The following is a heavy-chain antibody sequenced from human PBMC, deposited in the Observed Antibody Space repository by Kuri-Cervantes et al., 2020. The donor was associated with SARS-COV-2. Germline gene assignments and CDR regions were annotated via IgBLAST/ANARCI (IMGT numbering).Heavy chain of an antibody. Sequence: ESLKISCTVSGGSISSYYWSRIRQPPGKGLEWIGSIYYSGSTYYNPSLKSRVTISVDTSKNQFSLKLSSVTAADTAVYYCARDFWSGYEYYYYGMDVWGQGTMVTVSS. D-gene: IGHD3-3*01. CDR3: ARDFWSGYEYYYYGMDV. V-gene: IGHV4-59*05. CDR2: IYYSGST. CDR1: GGSISSYY. J-gene: IGHJ6*02.